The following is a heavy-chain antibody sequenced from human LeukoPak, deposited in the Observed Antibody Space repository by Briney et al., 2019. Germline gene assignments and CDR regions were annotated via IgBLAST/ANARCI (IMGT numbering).Heavy chain of an antibody. Sequence: TSETLSLTCAVYGGSFSGYYWSWIRQPPGKGLEWIGEINHIGSTNYNPSLKSRVTISVDTSKNQFSLELSSVTAADTAVYYCARAGIMVGEPGYLDYWGQGTLVTVSS. V-gene: IGHV4-34*01. CDR1: GGSFSGYY. J-gene: IGHJ4*02. CDR2: INHIGST. CDR3: ARAGIMVGEPGYLDY. D-gene: IGHD2-8*01.